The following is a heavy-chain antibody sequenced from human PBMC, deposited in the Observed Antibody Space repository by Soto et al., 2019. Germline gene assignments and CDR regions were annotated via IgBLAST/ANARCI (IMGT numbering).Heavy chain of an antibody. CDR3: ARLNYAYYCAMDV. CDR1: GFTFDDHA. D-gene: IGHD2-8*01. CDR2: ISWNSVSM. J-gene: IGHJ6*02. Sequence: EVQLVESGGGLVQPGRSLRLSCAASGFTFDDHAMHWVRQAPGKGLEWVAGISWNSVSMGYADSVKGRFTISRDNAKNSLDLQINSLSPDDTSLYYCARLNYAYYCAMDVWGQGATVTVSS. V-gene: IGHV3-9*01.